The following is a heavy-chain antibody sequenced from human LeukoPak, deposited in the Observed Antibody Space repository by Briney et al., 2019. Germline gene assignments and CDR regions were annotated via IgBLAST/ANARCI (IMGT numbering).Heavy chain of an antibody. V-gene: IGHV3-30*03. D-gene: IGHD3-9*01. CDR3: ARDLYYDKRMDV. CDR2: ISYDGSNK. Sequence: GGSLRLSCAASGFTFSSYGMHWVRQAPGKGLEWVAVISYDGSNKYYTDSVKGRFTISRDNSKNTLYLQMNSLRAEDAAVYYCARDLYYDKRMDVWGQGTTVTVSS. J-gene: IGHJ6*02. CDR1: GFTFSSYG.